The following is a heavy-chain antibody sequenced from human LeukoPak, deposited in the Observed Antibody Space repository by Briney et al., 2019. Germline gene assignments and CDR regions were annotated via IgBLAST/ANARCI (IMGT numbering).Heavy chain of an antibody. D-gene: IGHD4-17*01. Sequence: PSETLSLTCTVSGGSISSTDYYWGWIRQPPGKGLEWIGSIHYSGSTYYNPSLKSRVIISVDTSKNQFSLKLYSVTAADTAVYYCARSRSPLTTTVTRYFDYWGQGTLVTVSS. CDR2: IHYSGST. J-gene: IGHJ4*02. CDR1: GGSISSTDYY. CDR3: ARSRSPLTTTVTRYFDY. V-gene: IGHV4-39*07.